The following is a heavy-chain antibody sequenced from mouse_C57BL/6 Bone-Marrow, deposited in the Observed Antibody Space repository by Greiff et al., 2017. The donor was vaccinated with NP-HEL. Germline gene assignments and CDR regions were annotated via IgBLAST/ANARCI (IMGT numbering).Heavy chain of an antibody. CDR3: ARSVITTVVAPSTMGY. V-gene: IGHV14-2*01. Sequence: DVQLVESGAELVKPGASVKLSCTASGFNIKDYYMHWVKQRTEQGLEWIGRIDPEDGETKYAPKFQGKATITADTSSNTAYLQLSSLTSEDTAVYYCARSVITTVVAPSTMGYWGQGTSVTVSS. CDR2: IDPEDGET. D-gene: IGHD1-1*01. J-gene: IGHJ4*01. CDR1: GFNIKDYY.